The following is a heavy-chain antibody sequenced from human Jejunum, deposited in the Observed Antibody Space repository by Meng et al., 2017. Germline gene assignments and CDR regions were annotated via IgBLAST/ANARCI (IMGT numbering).Heavy chain of an antibody. J-gene: IGHJ4*02. V-gene: IGHV4-4*02. Sequence: LLAPGPLLLHASGPLAPTCAVSGACNNSSNWVCWVRQPPGRGLEWTGDIFQTRSTNYNPSLENRVSIVLDKTKNPFTLKLTSINDYDTAVYDCAREERGCTCGRNIIFFDFWGQGILVTVSS. D-gene: IGHD2/OR15-2a*01. CDR2: IFQTRST. CDR3: AREERGCTCGRNIIFFDF. CDR1: GACNNSSNW.